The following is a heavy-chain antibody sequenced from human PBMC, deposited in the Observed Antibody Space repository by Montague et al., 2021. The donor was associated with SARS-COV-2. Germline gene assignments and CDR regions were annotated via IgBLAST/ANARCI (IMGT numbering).Heavy chain of an antibody. J-gene: IGHJ4*02. V-gene: IGHV3-23*01. Sequence: SLRLSCAASGLTFSSYAMSWVRQAPGKGLEWVSGISDSGGSTYYADSVKGRFTISRDNSKNTLYLQMNSLRAEDTAVYYCAKGGERITMIVVVITLADFDYWGQGTLVTVSS. D-gene: IGHD3-22*01. CDR3: AKGGERITMIVVVITLADFDY. CDR1: GLTFSSYA. CDR2: ISDSGGST.